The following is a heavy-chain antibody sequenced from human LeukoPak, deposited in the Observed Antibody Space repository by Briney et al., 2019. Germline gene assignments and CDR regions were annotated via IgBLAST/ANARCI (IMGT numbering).Heavy chain of an antibody. Sequence: GGSLRLSCAASGFTFSSYSMNWVRQAPGKGLEWVSSIGRSPSYIHYADSVKGRFTISRDNAKNSLYLQMNSLRAEDTAVYYCARRPDCSSTSCYGMGVWGQGTTVTVSS. D-gene: IGHD2-2*01. CDR1: GFTFSSYS. J-gene: IGHJ6*02. V-gene: IGHV3-21*01. CDR2: IGRSPSYI. CDR3: ARRPDCSSTSCYGMGV.